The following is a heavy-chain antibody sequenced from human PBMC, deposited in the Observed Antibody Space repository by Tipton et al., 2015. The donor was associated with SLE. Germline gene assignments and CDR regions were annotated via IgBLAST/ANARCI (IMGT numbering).Heavy chain of an antibody. V-gene: IGHV4-39*07. J-gene: IGHJ2*01. CDR2: IYYRGST. CDR3: ARRVGNWYFDL. Sequence: TLSLTCTVSGGSISSSSYYWGWIRQPPGKGLAWIASIYYRGSTYFNPSLESRVTMSVDTSKNQFSLRLSSLTAADTAVYYCARRVGNWYFDLWGRGTLVTVSS. D-gene: IGHD2-2*01. CDR1: GGSISSSSYY.